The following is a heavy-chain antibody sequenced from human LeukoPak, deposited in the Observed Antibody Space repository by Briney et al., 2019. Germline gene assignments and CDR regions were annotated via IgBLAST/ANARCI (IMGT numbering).Heavy chain of an antibody. J-gene: IGHJ4*02. Sequence: GESLKISCKGSGYSFTSYWIGWVRQMPGKGLEWMGIIYPGDSDTSYSPSFQGHVTISADKSISTAYLQWSSLKASDTAMYYCARRPSGSPNDAPRWYDYWGQGTLVTVSS. D-gene: IGHD1-26*01. CDR1: GYSFTSYW. V-gene: IGHV5-51*01. CDR2: IYPGDSDT. CDR3: ARRPSGSPNDAPRWYDY.